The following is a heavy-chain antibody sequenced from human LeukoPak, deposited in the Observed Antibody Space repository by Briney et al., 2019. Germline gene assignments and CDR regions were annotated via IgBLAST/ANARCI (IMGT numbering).Heavy chain of an antibody. CDR1: GFTFSTYA. CDR2: IRPDGGRK. Sequence: PGWSLRLSCAASGFTFSTYAITWVRQGPGKGLEWVAAIRPDGGRKYYANSVRGRFTIPRDNSKDTVYLQINDLRVEDTAVYYCAREQSGTRGWYTVDYWGQGTLVTVSS. D-gene: IGHD6-19*01. J-gene: IGHJ4*02. CDR3: AREQSGTRGWYTVDY. V-gene: IGHV3-23*01.